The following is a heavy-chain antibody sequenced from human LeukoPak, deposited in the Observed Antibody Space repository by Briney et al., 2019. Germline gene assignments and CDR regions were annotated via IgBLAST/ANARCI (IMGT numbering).Heavy chain of an antibody. D-gene: IGHD5-12*01. CDR2: ISGSGGST. V-gene: IGHV3-23*01. Sequence: PGGSLRLSCAASGFTFSSYAMSWVRQAPGKGLEWVSAISGSGGSTYYADSVKGRFTISRDNSKNTPYLQMNSLRAEDTAVYYCAKVSWGISGYGDYWGQGTLVTVSS. CDR3: AKVSWGISGYGDY. J-gene: IGHJ4*02. CDR1: GFTFSSYA.